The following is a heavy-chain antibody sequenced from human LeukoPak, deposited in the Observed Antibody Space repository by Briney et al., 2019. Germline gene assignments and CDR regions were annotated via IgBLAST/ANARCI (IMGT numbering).Heavy chain of an antibody. CDR1: GCSITELS. J-gene: IGHJ4*02. D-gene: IGHD3-9*01. CDR3: ATGTHYDLLPY. CDR2: FDPGSGEI. V-gene: IGHV1-24*01. Sequence: ASVKVSCKVSGCSITELSTHWVRQAPGKGLEWMGGFDPGSGEIIYEQKFQGRVTMTEDTSTDTAYMELSSLRSEDTALYYCATGTHYDLLPYWGRGTPVTVSS.